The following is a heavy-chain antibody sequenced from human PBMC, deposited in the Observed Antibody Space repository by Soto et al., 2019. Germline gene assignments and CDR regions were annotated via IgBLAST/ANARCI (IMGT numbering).Heavy chain of an antibody. D-gene: IGHD6-13*01. V-gene: IGHV3-30*18. Sequence: QVQLVESGGGVVQPGRSLRLSCAASGFTFSDYGIHWVRQAPGKGLEWVALISYDGSKKYYADSVKGRFTISRDRCENTLYLQMNSLIPEDTAVYYCAKDPGWAAGGWGGWCDPWGQGTLVNVSS. CDR3: AKDPGWAAGGWGGWCDP. CDR2: ISYDGSKK. CDR1: GFTFSDYG. J-gene: IGHJ5*02.